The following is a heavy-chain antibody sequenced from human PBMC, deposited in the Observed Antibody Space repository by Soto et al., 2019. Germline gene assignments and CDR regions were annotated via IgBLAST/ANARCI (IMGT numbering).Heavy chain of an antibody. Sequence: QVQLVESGGGVVQPGRSLRLSCAASGFTFSSYGMHWVRQAPGKGLEWVAVISYDGSNKYYADSVKGRFTISRDNSKNTLYLQMNSLRAEDTAVYYCAKTRTTVTRVKVRYYYGMDVWGQGTTVTVSS. D-gene: IGHD4-17*01. CDR2: ISYDGSNK. J-gene: IGHJ6*02. V-gene: IGHV3-30*18. CDR3: AKTRTTVTRVKVRYYYGMDV. CDR1: GFTFSSYG.